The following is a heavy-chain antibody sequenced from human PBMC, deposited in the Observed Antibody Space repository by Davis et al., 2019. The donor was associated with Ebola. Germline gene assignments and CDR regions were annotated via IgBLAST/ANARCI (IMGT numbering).Heavy chain of an antibody. CDR3: AKDRGYGGNHFDY. J-gene: IGHJ4*02. V-gene: IGHV3-7*01. D-gene: IGHD4-23*01. Sequence: GESLKISCAASGFTFSSYWMSWVRQAPGKGLEWVANIKQDGSEKYYVDSVKGRFTISRDNSKNTLYLQMNSLRAEDTAVYYCAKDRGYGGNHFDYWGQGTLVTVSS. CDR1: GFTFSSYW. CDR2: IKQDGSEK.